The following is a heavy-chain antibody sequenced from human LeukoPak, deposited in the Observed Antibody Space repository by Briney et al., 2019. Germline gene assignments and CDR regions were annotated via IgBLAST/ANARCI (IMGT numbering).Heavy chain of an antibody. D-gene: IGHD1-7*01. CDR1: GFTFSSYA. CDR3: AKGDWNYGDFDY. Sequence: GGSLRLSCAASGFTFSSYAMHWVRQAPGKGLEWVSGVSSSGGNTYYADSVKGRFTISRDNSKNTQYLQMNSLRAEDAAVYYCAKGDWNYGDFDYWGQGTLVTVSS. J-gene: IGHJ4*02. CDR2: VSSSGGNT. V-gene: IGHV3-23*01.